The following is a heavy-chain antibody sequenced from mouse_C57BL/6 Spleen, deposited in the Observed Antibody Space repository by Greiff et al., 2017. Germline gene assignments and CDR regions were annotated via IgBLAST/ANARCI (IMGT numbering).Heavy chain of an antibody. CDR1: GYTFTSYW. Sequence: QVQLQQPGAELVKPGASVKMSCKASGYTFTSYWITWVKQRPGQGLEWIGEIYPGSGSTNYNEKFKSKATLTVDTSSSTAYMQLSSLTSEDSAVCYFDRRGAKANYYGSSFDYWGQGTTLTVSS. V-gene: IGHV1-55*01. D-gene: IGHD1-1*01. CDR3: DRRGAKANYYGSSFDY. J-gene: IGHJ2*01. CDR2: IYPGSGST.